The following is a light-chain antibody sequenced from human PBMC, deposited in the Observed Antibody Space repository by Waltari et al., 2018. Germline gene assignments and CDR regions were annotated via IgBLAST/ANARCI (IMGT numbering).Light chain of an antibody. CDR2: GAS. J-gene: IGKJ2*01. CDR1: QSVSGN. V-gene: IGKV3-15*01. CDR3: QQYNDWPQT. Sequence: IVMTQSPAPLSVSPGERVTLSCRASQSVSGNLAWYQQKPGQAPRLLMYGASTRAAGVPTRFSGSGSGTEFTVTISSLQSEDFAVYYCQQYNDWPQTFGQGTKLETK.